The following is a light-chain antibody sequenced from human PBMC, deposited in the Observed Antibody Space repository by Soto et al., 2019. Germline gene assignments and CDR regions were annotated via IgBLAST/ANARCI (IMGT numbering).Light chain of an antibody. CDR1: RSVSDSSTNENY. Sequence: IVMTQSPDSLAVSLGERATINCTSSRSVSDSSTNENYLAWYQQRPRQPPKLLIYWSSTRESGVPDRFSGSGSGTDFTLTISSLQAEDVAVYYCQHYYTAQLTFVPGTKVDIK. CDR3: QHYYTAQLT. J-gene: IGKJ3*01. V-gene: IGKV4-1*01. CDR2: WSS.